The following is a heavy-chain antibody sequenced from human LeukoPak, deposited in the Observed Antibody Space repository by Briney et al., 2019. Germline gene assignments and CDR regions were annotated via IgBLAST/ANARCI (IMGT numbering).Heavy chain of an antibody. V-gene: IGHV3-23*01. CDR2: LSGSGTAT. Sequence: GGSLRLSCEASQFTFSRFAMSWIRQAPGMGLEWVSALSGSGTATYYADSVKGRFTTSRDNSKDTLYLQMDNLRADDTAVYYCAKHLGSHSFLFYYMDVWGTGTSVIVSS. CDR1: QFTFSRFA. D-gene: IGHD2-21*01. CDR3: AKHLGSHSFLFYYMDV. J-gene: IGHJ6*03.